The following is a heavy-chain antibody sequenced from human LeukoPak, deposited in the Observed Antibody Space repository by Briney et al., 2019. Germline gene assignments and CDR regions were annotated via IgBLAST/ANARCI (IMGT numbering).Heavy chain of an antibody. Sequence: SETLSLTCTVSGGSISSGSYYWSWIRQPAGKGLEWIGRIYTSGSTNYNPSLKSRVTISVDTSQNQFSLKLSSVTAADTAVYYCARDPVVATGGAYWGQGTLVTVSS. CDR2: IYTSGST. CDR3: ARDPVVATGGAY. V-gene: IGHV4-61*02. J-gene: IGHJ4*02. D-gene: IGHD5-12*01. CDR1: GGSISSGSYY.